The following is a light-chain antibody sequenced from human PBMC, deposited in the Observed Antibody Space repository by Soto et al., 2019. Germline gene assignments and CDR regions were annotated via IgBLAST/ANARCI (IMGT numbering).Light chain of an antibody. CDR2: AAS. CDR3: QKYNSAPWT. J-gene: IGKJ1*01. V-gene: IGKV1-27*01. CDR1: QGISNF. Sequence: DIQMTQSPSSLSASVGDRVTITCRASQGISNFLAWYQQKPGKVPKLLIYAASTLQSGVPSRFSGSGSGTDFTLTITSLQPEDVATSYCQKYNSAPWTFGQGTKVEIK.